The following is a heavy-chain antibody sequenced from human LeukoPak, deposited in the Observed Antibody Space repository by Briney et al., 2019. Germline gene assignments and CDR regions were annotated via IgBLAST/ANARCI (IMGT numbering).Heavy chain of an antibody. Sequence: GGSLRLSCAASGFTFDDYAMHWVRQAPGKGLEWVSGISWNSGSIGYADSVKGRFTISRDNAKNSLYLQMNSLRAEDMALYYCAKSPNYGFDIWGQGTMVTVSS. D-gene: IGHD3-16*01. CDR1: GFTFDDYA. CDR3: AKSPNYGFDI. J-gene: IGHJ3*02. CDR2: ISWNSGSI. V-gene: IGHV3-9*03.